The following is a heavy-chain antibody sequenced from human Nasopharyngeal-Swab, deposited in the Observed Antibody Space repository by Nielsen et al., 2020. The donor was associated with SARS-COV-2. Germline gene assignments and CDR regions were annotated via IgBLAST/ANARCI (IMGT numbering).Heavy chain of an antibody. CDR3: ARESGSGWYYFDY. Sequence: GESLKISCAASGFTFSSYAMHWVRQAPGKGLEWVAVISYDGSNKYYADSVKGRFTISRDNSKNTLYLQMNSLGAEDTAVYYCARESGSGWYYFDYWGQGTLVTVSS. V-gene: IGHV3-30-3*01. D-gene: IGHD6-19*01. J-gene: IGHJ4*02. CDR1: GFTFSSYA. CDR2: ISYDGSNK.